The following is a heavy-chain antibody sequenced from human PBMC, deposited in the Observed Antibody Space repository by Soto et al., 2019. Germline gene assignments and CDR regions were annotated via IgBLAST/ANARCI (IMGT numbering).Heavy chain of an antibody. V-gene: IGHV1-18*01. J-gene: IGHJ5*02. D-gene: IGHD6-19*01. CDR3: ARDISSGWYGENWFDP. Sequence: ASVKVSCKASGYTFTSYGISWVRQAPGQGLEWMGWISAYNGNTNYAQKLQGRVTMTTDTSTSTAYMELRSLRSDDTAVYYCARDISSGWYGENWFDPRRQGTLVSVCS. CDR2: ISAYNGNT. CDR1: GYTFTSYG.